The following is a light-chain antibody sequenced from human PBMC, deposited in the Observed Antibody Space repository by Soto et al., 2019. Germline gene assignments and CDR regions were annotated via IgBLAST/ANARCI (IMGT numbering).Light chain of an antibody. CDR2: DNN. Sequence: QSVLTQPPSVSAAPGQTVTISCSGSSSNIGNNYVSWYQQLPGTAPKLLIYDNNKRPSGIPDRFSGSKSGTSATLGITGLQTGDEADYYCGTWASSLSVVFGGGTQLTVL. V-gene: IGLV1-51*01. CDR1: SSNIGNNY. J-gene: IGLJ2*01. CDR3: GTWASSLSVV.